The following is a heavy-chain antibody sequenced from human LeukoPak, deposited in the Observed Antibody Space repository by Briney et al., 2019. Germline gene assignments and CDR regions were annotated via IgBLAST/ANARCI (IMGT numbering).Heavy chain of an antibody. CDR2: ITGSGENT. Sequence: PGGSLRLSCAASGFTFSSYWMSWVRQAPGKGLEWVSGITGSGENTYYADSVKGRFTISRDNSKNTLYLQMNSLRAEDTALYYCAKDLTSWNYWGQGTLVTVSS. CDR3: AKDLTSWNY. J-gene: IGHJ4*02. V-gene: IGHV3-23*01. D-gene: IGHD2-2*01. CDR1: GFTFSSYW.